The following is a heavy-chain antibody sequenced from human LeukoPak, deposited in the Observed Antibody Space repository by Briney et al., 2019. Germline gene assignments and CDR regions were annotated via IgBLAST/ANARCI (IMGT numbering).Heavy chain of an antibody. Sequence: GGSLRLSCAASGFTFNSYWMSWVRQAPGKGLEWVANIKEDGSGEYYEDSVKGRFTISRDNAKNSLYLQMNSLRAEDTAVYYCASRIGYDWGPGYFVYWGQGTLVTVSS. D-gene: IGHD5-12*01. CDR2: IKEDGSGE. J-gene: IGHJ4*02. CDR1: GFTFNSYW. CDR3: ASRIGYDWGPGYFVY. V-gene: IGHV3-7*01.